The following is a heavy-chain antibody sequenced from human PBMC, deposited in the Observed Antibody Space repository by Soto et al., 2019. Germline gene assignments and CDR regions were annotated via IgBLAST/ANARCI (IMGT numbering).Heavy chain of an antibody. CDR3: ARGRRGPNCSGGTCYSKWFDP. J-gene: IGHJ5*02. CDR2: INHSGST. D-gene: IGHD2-15*01. CDR1: GGSFSGYY. Sequence: PSETLSLTCAVYGGSFSGYYWSWIRQPPGKGLEWIGEINHSGSTNYNPSLKSRVTISVDTSKNQFSLKLSSVTAADTAVYYCARGRRGPNCSGGTCYSKWFDPWGQGTLVTVSS. V-gene: IGHV4-34*01.